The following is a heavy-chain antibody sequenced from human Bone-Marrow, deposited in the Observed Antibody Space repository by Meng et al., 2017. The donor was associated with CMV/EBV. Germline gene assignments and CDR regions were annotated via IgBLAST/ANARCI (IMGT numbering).Heavy chain of an antibody. Sequence: LSLTCAASGFTFSSYGMHWVRQAPGKGLEWVAFIRYDGSNKYYADSVKGRFTISRDNSKNTLYLQMNSLRAEDTAVYYCAKGRVVPAAFDAFDIWGQGTMVTVSS. D-gene: IGHD2-2*01. J-gene: IGHJ3*02. CDR3: AKGRVVPAAFDAFDI. CDR1: GFTFSSYG. CDR2: IRYDGSNK. V-gene: IGHV3-30*02.